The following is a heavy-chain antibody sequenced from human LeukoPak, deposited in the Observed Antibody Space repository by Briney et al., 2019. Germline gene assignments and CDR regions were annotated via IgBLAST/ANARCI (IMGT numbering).Heavy chain of an antibody. Sequence: SGPALVKPTQTLTLTCTFSGFSLSTSGMCVSWIRQPPGKALEWLARIDWDDDKYYSTSLKTRLTISKDTSKNQVVLTMTNMDPVDTATYYCARTHSSGWNPLFDYWGQGTLVTVSS. CDR2: IDWDDDK. J-gene: IGHJ4*02. V-gene: IGHV2-70*11. D-gene: IGHD6-19*01. CDR3: ARTHSSGWNPLFDY. CDR1: GFSLSTSGMC.